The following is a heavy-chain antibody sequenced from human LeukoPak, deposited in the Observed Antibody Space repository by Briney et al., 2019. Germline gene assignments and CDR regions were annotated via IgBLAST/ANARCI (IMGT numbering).Heavy chain of an antibody. J-gene: IGHJ4*02. CDR1: GFTFSSYG. V-gene: IGHV3-30*18. D-gene: IGHD3-10*01. Sequence: PGRSLRLSCAASGFTFSSYGMHWVRQAPGKGLEWVAVISYDGSNKYYADSVKGRFTISRDNSKNTLYLQMNSLRAEDTAVYYCAKDSVEASGLPLTYFDYWGQGTLVTVSS. CDR2: ISYDGSNK. CDR3: AKDSVEASGLPLTYFDY.